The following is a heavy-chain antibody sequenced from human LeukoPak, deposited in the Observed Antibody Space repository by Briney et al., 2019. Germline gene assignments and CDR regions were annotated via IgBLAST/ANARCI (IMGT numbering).Heavy chain of an antibody. Sequence: GGSLRLSCAASGFTFSSYWMSWVRQAPGKGLERVANIKQDGSEKYYVDSVKGRFTISRDNAKNSLYLQMNSLRAEDTAVYYCARGPSSFGELSHIIDYWGQGTLVTVSS. CDR1: GFTFSSYW. J-gene: IGHJ4*02. CDR2: IKQDGSEK. V-gene: IGHV3-7*01. CDR3: ARGPSSFGELSHIIDY. D-gene: IGHD3-10*01.